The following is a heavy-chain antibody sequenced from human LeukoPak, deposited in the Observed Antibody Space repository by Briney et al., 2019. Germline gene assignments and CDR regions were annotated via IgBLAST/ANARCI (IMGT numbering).Heavy chain of an antibody. D-gene: IGHD3-10*01. CDR1: GGSISSYY. V-gene: IGHV4-59*01. Sequence: PSETLSLTCTVSGGSISSYYWSWLRQPPGKGLEWIGYIYYSGSTNYNPSLKSRVTISVDTSKNQFSLKLSSVTAADTAVYYCARANYGSGSYYFDYWGQGTLVTVSS. CDR2: IYYSGST. CDR3: ARANYGSGSYYFDY. J-gene: IGHJ4*02.